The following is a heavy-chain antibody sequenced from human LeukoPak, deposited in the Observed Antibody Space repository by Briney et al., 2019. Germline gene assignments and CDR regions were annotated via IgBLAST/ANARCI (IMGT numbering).Heavy chain of an antibody. CDR2: ISRSGGST. J-gene: IGHJ5*02. V-gene: IGHV3-23*01. CDR3: AKDGRVVVVAATLSYGWFDP. Sequence: GGSLRLSCAASGFTFSSYAMSWVRQAPGKGLEWVSAISRSGGSTYYAGSVKGRFTISRDNSKNTLYLQMNSLRAEDTAVYYCAKDGRVVVVAATLSYGWFDPWGQGTLVTVSS. CDR1: GFTFSSYA. D-gene: IGHD2-15*01.